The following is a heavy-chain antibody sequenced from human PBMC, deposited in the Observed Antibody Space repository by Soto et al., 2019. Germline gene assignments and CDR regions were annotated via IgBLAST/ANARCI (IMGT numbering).Heavy chain of an antibody. CDR1: GVTCVGYA. CDR2: ISGSGDST. Sequence: PLLSLRLSCASSGVTCVGYARSWVRQAPGKGLEWVSVISGSGDSTYYADSVKGRFTISRDNSKNTLYLQMNSLRAEDTAVYYCARRGPGTYFDYWGQGTLLTVSS. D-gene: IGHD6-13*01. V-gene: IGHV3-23*01. CDR3: ARRGPGTYFDY. J-gene: IGHJ4*02.